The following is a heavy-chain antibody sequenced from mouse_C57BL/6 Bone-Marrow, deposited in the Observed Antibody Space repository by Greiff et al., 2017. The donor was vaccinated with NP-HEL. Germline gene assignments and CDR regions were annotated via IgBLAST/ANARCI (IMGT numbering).Heavy chain of an antibody. CDR2: IYPGSGST. J-gene: IGHJ2*01. CDR3: ARSGWLLL. CDR1: GYTFTSYW. V-gene: IGHV1-55*01. D-gene: IGHD2-3*01. Sequence: QVQLKQPGAELVKPGASVKMSCKASGYTFTSYWITWVKQRPGQGLEWIGDIYPGSGSTNYNEKFKSKATLTVDKPSSTAYMQLSSLTSEDSAVYYCARSGWLLLWGQGTTLTVSS.